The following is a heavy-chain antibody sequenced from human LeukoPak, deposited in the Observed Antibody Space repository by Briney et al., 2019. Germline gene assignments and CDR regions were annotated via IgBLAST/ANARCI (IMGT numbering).Heavy chain of an antibody. V-gene: IGHV2-5*02. CDR2: IYWDGDK. Sequence: SGPTLVKPTQTLTLTCTFSGFSFTSSGEGVGWIRQPPGKALEWLALIYWDGDKRYSPSLKSRLTITKDTSKNQVVLTMTNMDPVDTATYYCAHRLFMDYYDSSGYYAYWGQGTLVTVSS. D-gene: IGHD3-22*01. CDR3: AHRLFMDYYDSSGYYAY. CDR1: GFSFTSSGEG. J-gene: IGHJ4*02.